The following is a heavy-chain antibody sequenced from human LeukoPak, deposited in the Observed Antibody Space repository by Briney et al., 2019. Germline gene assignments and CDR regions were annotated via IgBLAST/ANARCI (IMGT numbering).Heavy chain of an antibody. CDR3: AREGAYCSSTSCYSYYFDY. Sequence: SVKVSCKASGGTFSSYAISWVRQAPGQGLEWMGGIIPIFGTANYAQKFQGRVTITADESTSTAYMELSSLRSEDTAVYYCAREGAYCSSTSCYSYYFDYWGQGTLVTVSS. D-gene: IGHD2-2*01. CDR2: IIPIFGTA. J-gene: IGHJ4*02. V-gene: IGHV1-69*13. CDR1: GGTFSSYA.